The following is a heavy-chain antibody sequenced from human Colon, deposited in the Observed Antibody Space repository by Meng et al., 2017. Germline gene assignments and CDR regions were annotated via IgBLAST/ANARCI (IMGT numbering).Heavy chain of an antibody. CDR3: GRDYYGIPDY. V-gene: IGHV3-74*01. CDR2: ISSDGSTT. J-gene: IGHJ4*02. D-gene: IGHD3-10*01. Sequence: EGQLEDSGGTLVQAGGSLRLSCAASGFSFSGYWMIWVRQAPGQGLVWVSRISSDGSTTHYADSVKGRFTISRDNAKNTLYLQMNSLRAEDTAVYYCGRDYYGIPDYWGQGTLVTVSS. CDR1: GFSFSGYW.